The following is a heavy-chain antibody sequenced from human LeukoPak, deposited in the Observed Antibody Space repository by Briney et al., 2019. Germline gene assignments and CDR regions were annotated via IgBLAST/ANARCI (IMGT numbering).Heavy chain of an antibody. Sequence: SETLSLTCTVSGGSISSGGYYWSWIRQHPGKGLEWIGYIYYSGSTLYNPSLKSRVTISIDTTENQFSLKLSSVTAADTAVYYCARYYGDFLGYFDLWGRGTLVTVSS. V-gene: IGHV4-31*03. CDR2: IYYSGST. CDR1: GGSISSGGYY. D-gene: IGHD4-17*01. J-gene: IGHJ2*01. CDR3: ARYYGDFLGYFDL.